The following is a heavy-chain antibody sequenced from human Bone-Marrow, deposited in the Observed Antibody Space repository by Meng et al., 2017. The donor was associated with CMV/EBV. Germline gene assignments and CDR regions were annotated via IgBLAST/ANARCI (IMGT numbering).Heavy chain of an antibody. J-gene: IGHJ6*02. CDR1: GYTFTSYG. D-gene: IGHD3-3*01. CDR3: ARDVPNYDFWCGYYDYYYGMDV. V-gene: IGHV1-18*01. Sequence: ASVKVSCKASGYTFTSYGISWVRQAPGQGLEWMGWISAYNGNTNYAQKLQGRVTMTTDTSTSTAYMELRSLRSDDTAVYYCARDVPNYDFWCGYYDYYYGMDVWGQGTTVTVSS. CDR2: ISAYNGNT.